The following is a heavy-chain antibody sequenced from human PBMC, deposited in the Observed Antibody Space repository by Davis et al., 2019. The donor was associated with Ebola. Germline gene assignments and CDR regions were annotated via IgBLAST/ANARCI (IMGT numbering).Heavy chain of an antibody. CDR2: IYYSGST. CDR3: ARVSYYYYMDV. Sequence: PSETLSLTCTVSGGSISSYYWSWIRQPPGKGLEWIGYIYYSGSTNYNPSLTSRVTISVDTSKNQFSLKLRSVTAADTAVYYCARVSYYYYMDVWGKGTTVTVSS. CDR1: GGSISSYY. V-gene: IGHV4-59*01. J-gene: IGHJ6*03.